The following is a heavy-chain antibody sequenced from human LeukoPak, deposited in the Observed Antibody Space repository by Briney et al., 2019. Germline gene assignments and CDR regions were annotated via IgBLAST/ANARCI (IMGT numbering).Heavy chain of an antibody. Sequence: PGGSLRLSCAASGFTFSSYAMHWVRQAPGKGLEWVSVISGSGGTTYYADSVKGRFTTSRDNSKNTLYLQMNSLRAEDTAVYYCARGPYCSGGSCYSGGNRHYWGQGTLVTVSS. CDR1: GFTFSSYA. D-gene: IGHD2-15*01. V-gene: IGHV3-23*01. J-gene: IGHJ4*02. CDR2: ISGSGGTT. CDR3: ARGPYCSGGSCYSGGNRHY.